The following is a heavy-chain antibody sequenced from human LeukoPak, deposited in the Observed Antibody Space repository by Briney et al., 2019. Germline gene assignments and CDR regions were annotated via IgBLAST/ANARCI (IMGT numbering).Heavy chain of an antibody. CDR3: AKSYRTFGSSGFYHFDY. Sequence: QPGGSLRLSCAASGFTFSNYAMTWVRQAPGKGLEWVSSITDGGGTTYYADSVKGRFTISRDNSKNTLYLQLSSLRADDTAVYFCAKSYRTFGSSGFYHFDYWGPGTLVTVSS. J-gene: IGHJ4*02. V-gene: IGHV3-23*01. CDR2: ITDGGGTT. D-gene: IGHD3-22*01. CDR1: GFTFSNYA.